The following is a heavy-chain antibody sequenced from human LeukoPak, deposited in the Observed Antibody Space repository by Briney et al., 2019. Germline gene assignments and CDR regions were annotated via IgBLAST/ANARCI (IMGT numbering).Heavy chain of an antibody. V-gene: IGHV1-8*01. Sequence: GASVKVSCKASGYTFVSSGINWVRQATGQGSEWMGWINPKSGRAGYAKKFQARLSLTMNTSITTAYMELSSLRFDDTAVYYCARGRSGLAAAGTYDFWGQGTLITVSS. CDR1: GYTFVSSG. CDR2: INPKSGRA. D-gene: IGHD6-13*01. J-gene: IGHJ4*02. CDR3: ARGRSGLAAAGTYDF.